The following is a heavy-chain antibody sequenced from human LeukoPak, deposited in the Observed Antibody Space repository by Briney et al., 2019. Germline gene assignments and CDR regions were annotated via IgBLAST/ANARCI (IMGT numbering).Heavy chain of an antibody. Sequence: GRSLRLSCAASGFTFDHYAMHWVRQAPGKGLEWVSGITWNSDAIGYADSVKGRFTISRDNAKNSLFLQMNSLRAEDTAMYYCARAFGSGSDWGQGTLVTVSS. CDR3: ARAFGSGSD. J-gene: IGHJ4*02. D-gene: IGHD3-10*01. CDR1: GFTFDHYA. CDR2: ITWNSDAI. V-gene: IGHV3-9*01.